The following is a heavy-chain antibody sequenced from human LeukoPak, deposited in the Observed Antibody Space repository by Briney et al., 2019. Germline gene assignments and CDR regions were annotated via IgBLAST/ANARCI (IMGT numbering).Heavy chain of an antibody. J-gene: IGHJ4*02. CDR1: GFTFSNAW. D-gene: IGHD3-22*01. V-gene: IGHV3-15*01. CDR3: TTIQYYYDSSGYYYESFDY. CDR2: IKSKTDGGTT. Sequence: GGSLRLSCAASGFTFSNAWMSWVRQAPGKGLEWVGRIKSKTDGGTTDYAAPVKGRFTISRDDSKNTLYLQMNSLKTEDTAVYYCTTIQYYYDSSGYYYESFDYWGQGTLVIVSS.